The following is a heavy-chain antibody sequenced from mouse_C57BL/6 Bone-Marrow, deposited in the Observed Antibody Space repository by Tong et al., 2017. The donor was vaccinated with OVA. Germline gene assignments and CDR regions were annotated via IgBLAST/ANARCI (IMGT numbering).Heavy chain of an antibody. V-gene: IGHV5-4*03. Sequence: EVQLQESGGGLVKPGGSLKLSCAASGFTFSSYAMSWVRQTPEKRLEWVATISDGGSYTYYPDNVKGRFTISRDNAKNNLYLQMSSLRSEDTALYYCARRRLPPVFAYWGQGTLVTVSA. J-gene: IGHJ3*01. CDR1: GFTFSSYA. D-gene: IGHD3-2*02. CDR3: ARRRLPPVFAY. CDR2: ISDGGSYT.